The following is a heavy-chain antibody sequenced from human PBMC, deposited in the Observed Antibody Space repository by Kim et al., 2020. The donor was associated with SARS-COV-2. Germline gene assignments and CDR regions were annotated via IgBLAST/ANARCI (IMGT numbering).Heavy chain of an antibody. D-gene: IGHD3-22*01. V-gene: IGHV4-34*01. CDR2: INHSGST. CDR1: GGSFSGYY. J-gene: IGHJ4*02. Sequence: SETLSLTCAVYGGSFSGYYWSWIRQPPGKGLEWIGEINHSGSTNYNPSLKSRVTISVDTSKNQFSLKLSSVTAADTAVYYCARGRRGITMIVVVIGRSQCYFDYWGQGTLVTVSS. CDR3: ARGRRGITMIVVVIGRSQCYFDY.